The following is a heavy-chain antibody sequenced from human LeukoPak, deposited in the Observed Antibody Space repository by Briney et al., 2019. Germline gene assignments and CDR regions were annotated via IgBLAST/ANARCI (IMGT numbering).Heavy chain of an antibody. CDR2: IWYDGNNK. Sequence: GRSLSLSCAVSGFTFRNFGMHWVRQAPGKGLEWVAVIWYDGNNKYYADSVKGRFTISRDNSKNTLYLQMKSLRAEDTAVYYCARDYHALDYWGQGTLVTVSS. J-gene: IGHJ4*02. D-gene: IGHD2-2*01. CDR3: ARDYHALDY. CDR1: GFTFRNFG. V-gene: IGHV3-33*01.